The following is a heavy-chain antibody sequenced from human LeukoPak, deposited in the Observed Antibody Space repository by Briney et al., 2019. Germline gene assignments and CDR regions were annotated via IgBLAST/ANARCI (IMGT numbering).Heavy chain of an antibody. J-gene: IGHJ4*02. D-gene: IGHD3-10*01. CDR2: ISSSGDYM. Sequence: GGSLRLSCAASGFTFSRYSMNWVRQAPGKGLEWVSSISSSGDYMNYADSVKGRFTISRDNAKNSLYLQMNSLRAEDTAVYYCARGASEWFGESTVWGQGTLVTVSS. V-gene: IGHV3-21*06. CDR1: GFTFSRYS. CDR3: ARGASEWFGESTV.